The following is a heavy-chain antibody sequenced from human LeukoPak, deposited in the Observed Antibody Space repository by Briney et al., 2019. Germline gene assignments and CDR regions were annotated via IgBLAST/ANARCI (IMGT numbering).Heavy chain of an antibody. D-gene: IGHD2-21*02. CDR2: ISGSGGST. CDR3: ATASGYCGGDCYTDY. Sequence: PGGSLRLSCAASGFTFSSYAMTWVRQAPGKGLEWVSAISGSGGSTYYADSVKGRFTISRDNSKNTLYLQMNSLRAEDTAVYYCATASGYCGGDCYTDYWGQGTLVTVSS. CDR1: GFTFSSYA. V-gene: IGHV3-23*01. J-gene: IGHJ4*02.